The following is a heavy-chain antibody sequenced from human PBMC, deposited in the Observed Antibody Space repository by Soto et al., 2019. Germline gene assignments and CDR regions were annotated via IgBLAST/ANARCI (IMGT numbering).Heavy chain of an antibody. CDR1: GYSFTSYW. Sequence: GESLKISCKGSGYSFTSYWIGWVRQMPGKGLEWMGIIYPGDSDTRYSPSFQGQVTISADKSISTAYLQWSSLKASDTAMYYCARRGGEYSGYDPEYYYYYYMDVWGKGTTVTVSS. CDR3: ARRGGEYSGYDPEYYYYYYMDV. V-gene: IGHV5-51*01. CDR2: IYPGDSDT. D-gene: IGHD5-12*01. J-gene: IGHJ6*03.